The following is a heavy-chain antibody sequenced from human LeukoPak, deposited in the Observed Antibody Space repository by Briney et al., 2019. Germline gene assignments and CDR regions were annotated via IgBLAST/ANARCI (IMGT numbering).Heavy chain of an antibody. CDR3: ARQYDSSGYYPFEY. J-gene: IGHJ4*02. Sequence: SGTLSLTCTVSGGSISSSIYYWGWIRQPPGKGLEWIGSIYYSGSTYYNPSLKSRVTISVDTSKNQFSLKLSSVTAADTAVYYCARQYDSSGYYPFEYWGQGTLVTVSS. CDR1: GGSISSSIYY. V-gene: IGHV4-39*01. CDR2: IYYSGST. D-gene: IGHD3-22*01.